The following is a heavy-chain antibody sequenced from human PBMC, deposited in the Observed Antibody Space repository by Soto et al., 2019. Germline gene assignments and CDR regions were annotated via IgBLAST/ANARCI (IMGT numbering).Heavy chain of an antibody. D-gene: IGHD2-2*01. CDR1: GYTFTSYG. V-gene: IGHV1-18*01. CDR3: ARDLNIVPAATRGIDY. CDR2: ISAYNGNT. J-gene: IGHJ4*02. Sequence: QVPLVQSGAEVKKPGASVKVSCKASGYTFTSYGISWVRQAPGQGLEWMGWISAYNGNTNYAQKLQGRVTMTTDTSTSTAYMELRSLRSDDTAVYYCARDLNIVPAATRGIDYWGQGTLVTVSS.